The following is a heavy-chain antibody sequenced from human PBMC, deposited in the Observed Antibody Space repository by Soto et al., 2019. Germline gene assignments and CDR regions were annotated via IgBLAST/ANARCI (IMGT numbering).Heavy chain of an antibody. CDR2: ISGSGGST. Sequence: PGGSLRLSCAASGFTFSSYAMSWVRQAPGKGLEWVSAISGSGGSTYYADSVKGRFTISRDNSKNTLYLQMNSLRAEDTAVYYCARDLEAQLGYGMDVWGQGTTVTVSS. V-gene: IGHV3-23*01. CDR3: ARDLEAQLGYGMDV. CDR1: GFTFSSYA. J-gene: IGHJ6*02. D-gene: IGHD2-2*01.